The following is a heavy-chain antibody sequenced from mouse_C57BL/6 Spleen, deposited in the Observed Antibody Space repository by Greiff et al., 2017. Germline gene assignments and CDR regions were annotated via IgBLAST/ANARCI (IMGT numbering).Heavy chain of an antibody. CDR3: ARAGPGSKDY. V-gene: IGHV1-54*01. J-gene: IGHJ4*01. Sequence: QVQLQQSGAELVRPGTSVKVSCKASGYAFTNYLLEWVKQRPGQGLEWIGVINPGSGGTNYNEKFKGKATLTADKSSSTAYMQHSSLTSEDSAVFFCARAGPGSKDYWGQGTSVTVSS. D-gene: IGHD3-1*01. CDR2: INPGSGGT. CDR1: GYAFTNYL.